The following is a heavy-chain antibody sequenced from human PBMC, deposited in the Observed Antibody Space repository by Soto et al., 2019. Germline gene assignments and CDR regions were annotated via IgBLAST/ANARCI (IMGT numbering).Heavy chain of an antibody. V-gene: IGHV3-33*08. D-gene: IGHD2-21*02. J-gene: IGHJ4*02. CDR3: ARGGLTDYFDY. CDR1: GFTFSSYW. CDR2: IRYDGSKK. Sequence: GGSLRLSCAASGFTFSSYWMSWVRQAPGKGLEWVADIRYDGSKKYYADSVKGRFTISRDNSKNTLYLQMNSLRAEDTAVYYCARGGLTDYFDYWGQGTLLTVSS.